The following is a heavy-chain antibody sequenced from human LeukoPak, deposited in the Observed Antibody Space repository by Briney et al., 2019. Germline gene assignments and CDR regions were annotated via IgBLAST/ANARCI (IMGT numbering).Heavy chain of an antibody. D-gene: IGHD2-2*01. Sequence: GGSLRLSCAAFGFTFSDYYMSWIRQAPGKGLEWVSYISSSGSTIYYAGSVKGRFTISRDNAKNSLYLQMNSLRAEDTAVYYCARARFVVVPAAITFWGQGTLVTVSS. CDR1: GFTFSDYY. CDR2: ISSSGSTI. CDR3: ARARFVVVPAAITF. V-gene: IGHV3-11*01. J-gene: IGHJ4*02.